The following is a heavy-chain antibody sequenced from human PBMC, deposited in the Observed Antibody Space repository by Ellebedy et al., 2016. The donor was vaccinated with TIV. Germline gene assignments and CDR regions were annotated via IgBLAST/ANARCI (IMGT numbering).Heavy chain of an antibody. CDR3: ARRFDGSGSGYYFDY. CDR2: IYSGGST. D-gene: IGHD3-10*01. CDR1: GFTVSSNY. V-gene: IGHV3-66*04. Sequence: PGGSLRLSCAASGFTVSSNYMSWVRQAPGKGLEWVSVIYSGGSTYYADSVKGRFTISRDNSKNTLYLQINSLRAEDTAVYYCARRFDGSGSGYYFDYWGQGTLVTVSS. J-gene: IGHJ4*02.